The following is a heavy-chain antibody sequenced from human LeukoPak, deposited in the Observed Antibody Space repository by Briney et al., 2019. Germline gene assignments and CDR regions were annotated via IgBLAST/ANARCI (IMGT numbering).Heavy chain of an antibody. V-gene: IGHV3-30*18. D-gene: IGHD3-10*01. CDR2: ISYDGSNK. CDR3: AKDLYGSGSAFDY. J-gene: IGHJ4*02. CDR1: GFTFSSCG. Sequence: GRSLRLSCAASGFTFSSCGMHWVRQAPGKGLEWVAVISYDGSNKYYADSVKGRFTISRDNSKNTLYLQMNSLRAEDTAVYYCAKDLYGSGSAFDYWGQGTLVTVSS.